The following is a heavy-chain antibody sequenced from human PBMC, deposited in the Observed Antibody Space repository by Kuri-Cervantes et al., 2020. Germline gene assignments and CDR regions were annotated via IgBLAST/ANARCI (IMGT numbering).Heavy chain of an antibody. CDR3: AKGGTYYGSGSYYPPSPHFDY. Sequence: SLKISCAASGFTFDDYAMHWVWQAPGKGLEWVSGISWNSGSIGYADSVKGRFTISRDNAKNSLYLQMNSLRAEDTALYYCAKGGTYYGSGSYYPPSPHFDYWGQGTLVTVSS. J-gene: IGHJ4*02. CDR2: ISWNSGSI. D-gene: IGHD3-10*01. CDR1: GFTFDDYA. V-gene: IGHV3-9*01.